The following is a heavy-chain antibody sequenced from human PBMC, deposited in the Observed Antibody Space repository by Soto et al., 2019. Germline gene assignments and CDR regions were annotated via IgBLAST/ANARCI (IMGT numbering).Heavy chain of an antibody. Sequence: GASVKVSCKASGGTFSSYAISWVRQAPGQGLEWMGGIIPIFGTANYAQKFQGRVTITADESTSTAYMELSSLRSEDTAVYYCARRKGRAVAGDYGMDVWGQGTTVTVSS. CDR3: ARRKGRAVAGDYGMDV. D-gene: IGHD6-19*01. V-gene: IGHV1-69*13. J-gene: IGHJ6*02. CDR2: IIPIFGTA. CDR1: GGTFSSYA.